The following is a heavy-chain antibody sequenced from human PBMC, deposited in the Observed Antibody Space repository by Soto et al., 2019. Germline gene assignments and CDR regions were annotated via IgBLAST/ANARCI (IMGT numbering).Heavy chain of an antibody. D-gene: IGHD2-2*01. CDR2: ISGYNGNT. Sequence: QAQLVQSGAEVKKPGASVKVSCKASGYIFSTYGITWVRQAPGQGLEWMGWISGYNGNTDDGQKLQGRVSMTIETSTSTAYMELRSLRADDTAVYYCARAERHSTSWYAMDVWGQGTTVIVS. CDR1: GYIFSTYG. J-gene: IGHJ6*02. V-gene: IGHV1-18*01. CDR3: ARAERHSTSWYAMDV.